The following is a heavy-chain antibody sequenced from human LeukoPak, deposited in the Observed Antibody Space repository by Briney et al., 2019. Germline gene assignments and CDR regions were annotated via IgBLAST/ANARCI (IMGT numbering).Heavy chain of an antibody. CDR3: AKDMAPQWLRSPAFDI. D-gene: IGHD5-12*01. CDR2: ISWNSGSI. Sequence: GGSLRLSCAASGFTFSSYSMNWVRQAPGRGLEWVSGISWNSGSIGYADSVKGRFTISRDNAKNSLYLQMNSLRAEDTALYYCAKDMAPQWLRSPAFDIWGQGTMVTVSS. CDR1: GFTFSSYS. J-gene: IGHJ3*02. V-gene: IGHV3-9*01.